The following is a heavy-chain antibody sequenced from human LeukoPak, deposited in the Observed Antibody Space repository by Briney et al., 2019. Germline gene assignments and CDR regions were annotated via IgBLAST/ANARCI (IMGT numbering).Heavy chain of an antibody. CDR2: ISTGSRYI. V-gene: IGHV3-21*06. Sequence: GGSLRLSCAASGFTLSNYDMNWVRQAPGKGLEWVSSISTGSRYIYYTDSLRGRFTTSRDDAKNTLYLQMNSLRAEDTAVYYCARADCSSSTCYLRRSWFDPWGQGTLVTVSS. J-gene: IGHJ5*02. D-gene: IGHD2-2*01. CDR3: ARADCSSSTCYLRRSWFDP. CDR1: GFTLSNYD.